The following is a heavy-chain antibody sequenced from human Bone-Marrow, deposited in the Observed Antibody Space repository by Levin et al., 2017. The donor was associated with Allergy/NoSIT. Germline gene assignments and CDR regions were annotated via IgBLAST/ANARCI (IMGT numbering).Heavy chain of an antibody. CDR3: ARVEGSSWGQRGWVDY. V-gene: IGHV4-4*02. J-gene: IGHJ4*02. D-gene: IGHD6-13*01. CDR2: IYHSGST. CDR1: GGSISSSNW. Sequence: SETLSLTCAVSGGSISSSNWWSWVRQPPGKGLEWIGEIYHSGSTNYNPSLKSRVTISVDKSKNQFSLKLSSVTAADTAVYYCARVEGSSWGQRGWVDYWGQGTLVTVSS.